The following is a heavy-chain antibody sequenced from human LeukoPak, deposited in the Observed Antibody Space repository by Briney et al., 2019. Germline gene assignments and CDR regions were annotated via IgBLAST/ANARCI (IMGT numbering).Heavy chain of an antibody. CDR3: AEPEGGYYDIRPD. J-gene: IGHJ4*02. CDR2: ISGSGGST. Sequence: PGGSLGLSCAASGFTFSSYAMSWVRQAPGKGLEWVSAISGSGGSTYYADSVKGRFTISRDSSKNTLYLQMNSLRAEDTAVYYCAEPEGGYYDIRPDWGQGTLVTVSS. V-gene: IGHV3-23*01. CDR1: GFTFSSYA. D-gene: IGHD3-22*01.